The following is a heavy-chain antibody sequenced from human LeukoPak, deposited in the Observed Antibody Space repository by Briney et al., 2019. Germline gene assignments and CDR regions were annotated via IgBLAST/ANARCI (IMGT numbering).Heavy chain of an antibody. D-gene: IGHD6-13*01. J-gene: IGHJ4*02. V-gene: IGHV1-2*02. Sequence: GASVKVSCKASGYTFTGYYMHWVRQAPGQGLEWMGWINPNSGGTNYVQKFQGRVTMTRDTSISTAYMELSRLRSDDTAVYYCARTRRSSSRAAFDYWGQGTLVTVSS. CDR1: GYTFTGYY. CDR2: INPNSGGT. CDR3: ARTRRSSSRAAFDY.